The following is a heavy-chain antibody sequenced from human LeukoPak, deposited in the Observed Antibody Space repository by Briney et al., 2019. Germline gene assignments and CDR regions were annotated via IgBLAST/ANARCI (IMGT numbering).Heavy chain of an antibody. V-gene: IGHV4-34*01. J-gene: IGHJ5*02. CDR1: GGSFSGYY. D-gene: IGHD6-13*01. Sequence: SETLSLTCAVYGGSFSGYYWSWIRQPPGKGLEWIGEINHSGSTNYNPSLKSRVTISVDTSKNQFSLKLSSVTAADTAVYYCARGPWYSSSRYGWFDPWGQGTLVTVSS. CDR3: ARGPWYSSSRYGWFDP. CDR2: INHSGST.